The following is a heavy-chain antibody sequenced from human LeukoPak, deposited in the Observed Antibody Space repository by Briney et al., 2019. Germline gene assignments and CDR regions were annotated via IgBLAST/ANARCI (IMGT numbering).Heavy chain of an antibody. CDR1: GYSFINYY. CDR3: ARAWEAVAGNYGVVDY. V-gene: IGHV1-46*01. CDR2: VNPSGAGT. D-gene: IGHD4-17*01. Sequence: ASVKVSCKASGYSFINYYIHWVRQAPGQGLEWMGIVNPSGAGTSFAQKFRGRVTMTRDMSTSTVYMELNSLRSQDTAVYYCARAWEAVAGNYGVVDYWGQGTLVTVSS. J-gene: IGHJ4*02.